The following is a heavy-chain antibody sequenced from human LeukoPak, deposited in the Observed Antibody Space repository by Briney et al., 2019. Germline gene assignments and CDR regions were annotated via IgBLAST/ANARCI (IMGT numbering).Heavy chain of an antibody. CDR1: GFTFSSYG. Sequence: GGSLRLSCAVSGFTFSSYGMHWVRQAPGKGLEWVAVISYDGSNKYYADSVKGRFNISIDKSKNTLYLQMNSLRAEDTAVYYCAKDLLGGDSGSYYEVGELGMDVWGQGTTVTVSS. V-gene: IGHV3-30*18. D-gene: IGHD1-26*01. CDR2: ISYDGSNK. J-gene: IGHJ6*02. CDR3: AKDLLGGDSGSYYEVGELGMDV.